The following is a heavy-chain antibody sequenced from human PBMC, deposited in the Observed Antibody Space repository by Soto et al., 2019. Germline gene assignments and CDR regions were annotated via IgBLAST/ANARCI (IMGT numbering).Heavy chain of an antibody. CDR2: ISSSGSAI. D-gene: IGHD6-13*01. CDR3: ARGTMGSWSFDY. Sequence: GGSLRLSCAASGFTFSDYYMSWIRQAPGRGLEWVSYISSSGSAIYYADSVKGRFAISRDNGKNSLYLQMSILRDDDTALYYCARGTMGSWSFDYWGQGTPVTVSS. V-gene: IGHV3-11*04. J-gene: IGHJ4*02. CDR1: GFTFSDYY.